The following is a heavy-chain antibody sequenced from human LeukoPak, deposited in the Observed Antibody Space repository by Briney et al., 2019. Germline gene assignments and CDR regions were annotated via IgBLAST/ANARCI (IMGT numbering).Heavy chain of an antibody. Sequence: SETLSLTCAVYGGSFSGYYWSWIRQPPGKGLEWIGEINHSGSTNYNPSLKSRVTISVDTSKNQLSLKLSSVTAADTAVYYCARGRPRSVVPTAPFDYWGQGTLVTVSS. CDR3: ARGRPRSVVPTAPFDY. V-gene: IGHV4-34*01. CDR1: GGSFSGYY. CDR2: INHSGST. D-gene: IGHD2-2*01. J-gene: IGHJ4*02.